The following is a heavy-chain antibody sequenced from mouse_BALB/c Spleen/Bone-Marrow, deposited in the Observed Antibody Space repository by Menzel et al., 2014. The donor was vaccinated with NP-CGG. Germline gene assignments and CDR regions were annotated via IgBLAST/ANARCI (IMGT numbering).Heavy chain of an antibody. V-gene: IGHV1S130*01. Sequence: VQLQQSGSVLVRPGASVKLSCKASGYTFTSSWMHWAKQRPAQGLEWIGEIHPNCGNTNYNEKFKGKATLTVDTSSSADYVDVRSLTSEDSVDYCGARDHSCVYSFAYWGQGTPVTVSS. CDR2: IHPNCGNT. D-gene: IGHD2-1*01. CDR3: ARDHSCVYSFAY. J-gene: IGHJ2*01. CDR1: GYTFTSSW.